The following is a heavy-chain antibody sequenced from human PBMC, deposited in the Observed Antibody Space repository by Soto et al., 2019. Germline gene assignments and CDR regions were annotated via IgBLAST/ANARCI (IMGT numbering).Heavy chain of an antibody. Sequence: PGGSLRLSCAASGFTFNIYSMNWVRQAPGKGLEWVSSISSSSSYIYYADSVKGRFTISRDNAKNSLYLQINSLRAEDTAVYYCARSNGGFGELLFSYFDYWGQGTPVTVSS. D-gene: IGHD3-10*01. CDR1: GFTFNIYS. J-gene: IGHJ4*02. CDR2: ISSSSSYI. V-gene: IGHV3-21*01. CDR3: ARSNGGFGELLFSYFDY.